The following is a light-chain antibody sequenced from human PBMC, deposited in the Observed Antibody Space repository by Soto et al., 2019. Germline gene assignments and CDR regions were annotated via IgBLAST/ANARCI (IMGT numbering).Light chain of an antibody. CDR1: QSVLSSSNNKNY. CDR3: QQYQSGPIT. J-gene: IGKJ5*01. CDR2: WAS. Sequence: DIVMTQSPDSLTVSLGERATINCKSSQSVLSSSNNKNYLAWHQQKPGQPPKVLIYWASTRESGVPDRFGGSAVGTDFNLTSNNVQPEDLAVYYGQQYQSGPITFGGGTRLDIK. V-gene: IGKV4-1*01.